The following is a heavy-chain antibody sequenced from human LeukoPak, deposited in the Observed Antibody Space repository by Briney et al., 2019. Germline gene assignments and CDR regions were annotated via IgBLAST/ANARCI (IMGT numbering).Heavy chain of an antibody. CDR1: GFTFSDHY. J-gene: IGHJ6*03. D-gene: IGHD1-26*01. CDR2: ISSSSSTI. CDR3: ARVGATKYMDV. Sequence: GGSLRLSCAASGFTFSDHYMDWVRQAPGKGLEWVSYISSSSSTIYYADSVKGRFTISRDNAKNSLYLQMNSLRAEDTAVYYCARVGATKYMDVWGKGTTVTVSS. V-gene: IGHV3-48*01.